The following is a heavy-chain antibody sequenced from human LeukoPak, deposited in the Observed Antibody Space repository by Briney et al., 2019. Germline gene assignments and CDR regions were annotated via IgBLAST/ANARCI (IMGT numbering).Heavy chain of an antibody. V-gene: IGHV3-23*01. D-gene: IGHD2-2*01. J-gene: IGHJ4*02. CDR3: AKGRPLSKPAAIGYYFDY. CDR1: GFTFSSYA. Sequence: GGSLRLSCAASGFTFSSYAMSWVRQAPGKGLEWVSAISGSGGSTYHADSVKGRFTISRDTSKNTLYLQMNSLRAEDTAVYYCAKGRPLSKPAAIGYYFDYWGQGTLVTVSS. CDR2: ISGSGGST.